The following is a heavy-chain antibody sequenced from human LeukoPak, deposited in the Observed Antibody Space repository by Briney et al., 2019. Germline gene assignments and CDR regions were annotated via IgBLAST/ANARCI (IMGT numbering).Heavy chain of an antibody. J-gene: IGHJ4*02. V-gene: IGHV1-69*05. CDR3: ARENGGNSVYFDY. D-gene: IGHD4-23*01. CDR1: GGTFSSYA. CDR2: IIPIFGTA. Sequence: GASVKVSCKASGGTFSSYAISWERQAPGQGLEWMGGIIPIFGTANYAQKFQGRVTITTDESTSTAYMELSSLRSEDTAVYYCARENGGNSVYFDYWGQGTLVTVSS.